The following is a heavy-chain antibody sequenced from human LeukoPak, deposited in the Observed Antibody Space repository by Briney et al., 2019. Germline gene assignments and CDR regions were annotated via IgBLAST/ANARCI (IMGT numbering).Heavy chain of an antibody. CDR3: ARDNIRKDDY. J-gene: IGHJ4*02. V-gene: IGHV3-11*04. Sequence: GGSLRLSCAASGFTFSDYYMSWIRQAPGKGLEWVSYITTSGGTTYYADSVKGRFTISRDNAKNSLYLQMNSLRAEDTAVYYCARDNIRKDDYWGQGILVTVSS. CDR1: GFTFSDYY. CDR2: ITTSGGTT. D-gene: IGHD2/OR15-2a*01.